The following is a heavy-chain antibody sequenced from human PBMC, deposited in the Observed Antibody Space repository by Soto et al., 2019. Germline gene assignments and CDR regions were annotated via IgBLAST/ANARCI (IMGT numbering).Heavy chain of an antibody. V-gene: IGHV3-21*01. Sequence: GGSLRLSCAASGFTFSSYSMNWVRQAPGKGLEWVSSISSSSSYIYYADSVKGRFTISRDNAKNSLYLQMNSLRAEDTAVYYCAGVHRAAAVGYYGMDVWGHGTTVTVSS. J-gene: IGHJ6*02. D-gene: IGHD6-13*01. CDR2: ISSSSSYI. CDR3: AGVHRAAAVGYYGMDV. CDR1: GFTFSSYS.